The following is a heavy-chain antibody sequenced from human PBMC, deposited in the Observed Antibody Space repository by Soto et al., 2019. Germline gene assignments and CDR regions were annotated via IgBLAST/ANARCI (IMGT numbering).Heavy chain of an antibody. Sequence: EVQLVESGGGLVQPGGSLRLSCAASGFTFSTYWMSWVRQAPGKGLEWVANIKQDGSEKYYVDSVKGRFTIPRDNTKKSLYLQMNSLRAEDTAVYYCASRYLEYCSSASCYAPYDWWGQGTLVTVSS. V-gene: IGHV3-7*05. CDR2: IKQDGSEK. CDR3: ASRYLEYCSSASCYAPYDW. D-gene: IGHD2-2*01. CDR1: GFTFSTYW. J-gene: IGHJ4*02.